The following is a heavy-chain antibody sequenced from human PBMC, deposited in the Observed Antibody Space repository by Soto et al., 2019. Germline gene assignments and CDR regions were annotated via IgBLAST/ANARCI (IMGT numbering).Heavy chain of an antibody. CDR1: GFTFSDYY. D-gene: IGHD3-10*01. CDR3: ARSFAELSSRFDP. Sequence: GGSLRLSCAASGFTFSDYYMNWIRQTPGKGLEWVSYISSSGSFTKYADSVKGRFTISRDNAKNSVYLQMNSLRAEDTAVYYCARSFAELSSRFDPWGQGTLVTVSS. V-gene: IGHV3-11*03. CDR2: ISSSGSFT. J-gene: IGHJ5*02.